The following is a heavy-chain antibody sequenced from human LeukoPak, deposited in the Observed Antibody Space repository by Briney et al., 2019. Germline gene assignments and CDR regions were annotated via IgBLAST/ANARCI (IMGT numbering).Heavy chain of an antibody. CDR1: GFTFSSYA. V-gene: IGHV3-23*01. CDR3: AKNLGFGSGSYTFDY. D-gene: IGHD3-10*01. CDR2: ISSSGGST. J-gene: IGHJ4*02. Sequence: GGSLRLSCAASGFTFSSYAMSWVRQAPGKGLEWVPAISSSGGSTYYADSVKGRFTISRDNSKNTLYLQMNSLRAEDTAVYYCAKNLGFGSGSYTFDYWGQGTLVTVSS.